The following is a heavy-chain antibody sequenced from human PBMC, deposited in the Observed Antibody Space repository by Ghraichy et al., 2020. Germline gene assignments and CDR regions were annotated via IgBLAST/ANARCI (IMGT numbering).Heavy chain of an antibody. CDR1: GFTFDDYA. CDR2: ISGDGGST. CDR3: AKDIGGAATVSDAFDI. V-gene: IGHV3-43*02. D-gene: IGHD2-15*01. Sequence: GESLNISCAASGFTFDDYAMHWVRQAPGKGLEWVSIISGDGGSTYYADSVKGRFPISRDNSKNSLYLQMNSLRTEDTALYYCAKDIGGAATVSDAFDIWGQGTMVTVSS. J-gene: IGHJ3*02.